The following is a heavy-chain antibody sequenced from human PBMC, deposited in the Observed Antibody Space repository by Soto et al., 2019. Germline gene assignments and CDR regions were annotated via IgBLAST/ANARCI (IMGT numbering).Heavy chain of an antibody. CDR1: GVSIDSYY. CDR3: ARLGGYYQSLDT. V-gene: IGHV4-59*08. J-gene: IGHJ5*02. D-gene: IGHD3-22*01. CDR2: VYYTGTT. Sequence: PSETLSLTCTFSGVSIDSYYWTWIRQPPGKGLEWIGYVYYTGTTTYSPSLKSRVTISVDTSMNQISLKLSSVTAADTAFYYCARLGGYYQSLDTWGQGTLVTVSS.